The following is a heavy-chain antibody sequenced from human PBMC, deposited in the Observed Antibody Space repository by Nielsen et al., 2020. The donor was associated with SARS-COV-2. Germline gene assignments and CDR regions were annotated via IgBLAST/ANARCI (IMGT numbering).Heavy chain of an antibody. Sequence: GESLKISCAASGFTFNIYAMAWVRRAPGRGLQWVTGVSSSGGSTYYTDSVKGRFIISRDNSKNTLYLEMHSLRVEDTAVYYCAKDGVVRGDALDLWGQGTMVTVSS. D-gene: IGHD3-10*01. V-gene: IGHV3-23*01. CDR2: VSSSGGST. CDR1: GFTFNIYA. J-gene: IGHJ3*01. CDR3: AKDGVVRGDALDL.